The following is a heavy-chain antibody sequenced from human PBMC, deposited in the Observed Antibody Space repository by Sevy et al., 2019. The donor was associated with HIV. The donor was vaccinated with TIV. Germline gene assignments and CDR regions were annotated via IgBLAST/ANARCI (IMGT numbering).Heavy chain of an antibody. Sequence: GGSLRLSCAASGFTFSTYDMHWVRQAPGKGLEGVAYIRYDGSNKYYGDSVRGRFTISRENSKSTLYVQLNSLRAEDTAVYYCARGRKTTQEWLEELDYYYGMDVWGQGTSVTVSS. CDR1: GFTFSTYD. CDR2: IRYDGSNK. CDR3: ARGRKTTQEWLEELDYYYGMDV. D-gene: IGHD2-8*01. V-gene: IGHV3-30*02. J-gene: IGHJ6*02.